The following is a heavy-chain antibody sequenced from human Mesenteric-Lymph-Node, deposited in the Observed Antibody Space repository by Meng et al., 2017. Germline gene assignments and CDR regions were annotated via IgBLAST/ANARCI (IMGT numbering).Heavy chain of an antibody. J-gene: IGHJ4*02. D-gene: IGHD6-19*01. CDR3: AIRTVAGTFFFVY. Sequence: LGGAGGGGGKDGSSGKVSRKACVYTFTRDVSNWVRQATRQGRDWMEWMNPHCVNTGYAQKVQGRVTITRNTSISKAYMELSSLRSEDTAVYYCAIRTVAGTFFFVYWGQGTLVTVFS. V-gene: IGHV1-8*01. CDR2: MNPHCVNT. CDR1: VYTFTRDV.